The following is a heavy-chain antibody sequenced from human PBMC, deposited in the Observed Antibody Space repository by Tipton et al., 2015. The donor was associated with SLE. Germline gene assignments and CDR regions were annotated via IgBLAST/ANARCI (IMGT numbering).Heavy chain of an antibody. V-gene: IGHV3-30*02. Sequence: SLRLSCAASGFTFSSYGMHWVRQAPGKGLEWVAFIRYDGSNKYYADSVKGRFTISRDNSKNTLYLQMNSLRAEDTAVYYCARLDSPLHAFDIWGQGTLVTVSS. CDR3: ARLDSPLHAFDI. CDR2: IRYDGSNK. J-gene: IGHJ3*02. D-gene: IGHD1-1*01. CDR1: GFTFSSYG.